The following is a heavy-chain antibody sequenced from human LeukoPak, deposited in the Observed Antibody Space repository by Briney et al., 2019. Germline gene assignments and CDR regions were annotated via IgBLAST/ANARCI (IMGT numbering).Heavy chain of an antibody. CDR2: ISSSSSYI. D-gene: IGHD6-13*01. CDR3: ARDKSGYSSNWFDYYGMDV. V-gene: IGHV3-21*01. Sequence: GGSLRLSCAASGFTFSSYSMNWVRQAPGKGLEWVSSISSSSSYIYYADSVKGRFTISRDNAENSLYLQMNSLRAEDTAVYYCARDKSGYSSNWFDYYGMDVWGQGTTVTVSS. J-gene: IGHJ6*02. CDR1: GFTFSSYS.